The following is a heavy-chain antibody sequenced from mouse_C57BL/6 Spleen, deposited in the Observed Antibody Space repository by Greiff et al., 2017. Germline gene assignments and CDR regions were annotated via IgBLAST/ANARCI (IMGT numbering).Heavy chain of an antibody. CDR3: TRRYGYYFDY. D-gene: IGHD2-2*01. CDR1: GFNIKDDY. V-gene: IGHV14-4*01. Sequence: EVQLQQSGAELVRPGASVKLSCTASGFNIKDDYMHWVKQRPEQGMERMGWIDPENGDTESASKFQGKATITADTSSNTAYLQLSSLTSEDTAVYYCTRRYGYYFDYWGQGTTLTVSS. CDR2: IDPENGDT. J-gene: IGHJ2*01.